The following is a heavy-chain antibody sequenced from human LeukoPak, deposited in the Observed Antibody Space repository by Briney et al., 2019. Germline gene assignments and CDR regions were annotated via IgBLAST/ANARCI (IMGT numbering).Heavy chain of an antibody. J-gene: IGHJ5*02. CDR3: TREGGVGP. D-gene: IGHD3-16*01. CDR1: GFSFGVYS. V-gene: IGHV3-21*01. CDR2: ISGASSDNYI. Sequence: GGSLRLSCVASGFSFGVYSMNWVRQAPGKGLEWVSTISGASSDNYIDYADSVKGRFTISRDNAKNSVFLEMSGLRDDDTAVYYCTREGGVGPWGQGTLVSVSS.